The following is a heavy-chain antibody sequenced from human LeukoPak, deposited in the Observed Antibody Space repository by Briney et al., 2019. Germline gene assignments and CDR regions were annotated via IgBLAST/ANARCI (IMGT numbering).Heavy chain of an antibody. CDR2: INHSGST. D-gene: IGHD5-12*01. Sequence: SETLSLTCAVYGGSFSGYYWSWIRQPPGKGLEWIGEINHSGSTNYNPSLKSRVTLSVDTSKNQFSLKLSSVTAADTAVYYCAKDTGGYDGGDYWGQGTLVTVSS. CDR3: AKDTGGYDGGDY. J-gene: IGHJ4*02. V-gene: IGHV4-34*01. CDR1: GGSFSGYY.